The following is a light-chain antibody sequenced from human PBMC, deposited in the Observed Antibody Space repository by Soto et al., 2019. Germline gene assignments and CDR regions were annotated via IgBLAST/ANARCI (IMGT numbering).Light chain of an antibody. CDR2: EVT. CDR1: SSDVGTYDY. J-gene: IGLJ1*01. V-gene: IGLV2-14*01. CDR3: SSHTTVNIRV. Sequence: QSVLTQPASVSGSPGQSIAISCTGTSSDVGTYDYVSWYQQYPDKAPKLIIYEVTQRPSGVSNRFSGSKSGNTASLTISGLQAEDVADYYCSSHTTVNIRVFGPGTKVT.